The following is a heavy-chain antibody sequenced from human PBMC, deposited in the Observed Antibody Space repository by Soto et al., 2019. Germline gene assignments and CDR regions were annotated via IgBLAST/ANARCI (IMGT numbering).Heavy chain of an antibody. CDR2: INHSGST. CDR1: GGSFSGYY. D-gene: IGHD3-9*01. J-gene: IGHJ4*02. CDR3: ARHSPDFDWLSQFDY. Sequence: SETLSLTCAVYGGSFSGYYWSWIRQPPGKGLEWIGEINHSGSTNYNPSIKSRVTISVDTSKNQFSLKLSSVTAADTAVYYCARHSPDFDWLSQFDYWGQGTLVTVS. V-gene: IGHV4-34*01.